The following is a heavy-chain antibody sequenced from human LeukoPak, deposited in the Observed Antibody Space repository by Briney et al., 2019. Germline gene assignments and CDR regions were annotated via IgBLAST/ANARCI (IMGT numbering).Heavy chain of an antibody. CDR1: GFTFSSYS. V-gene: IGHV3-21*01. J-gene: IGHJ4*02. Sequence: GGSLRLSCAASGFTFSSYSMNWVRQAPGKGLEWVSSISSRSGYIYYADSVKGRFTISRGNSKNTLYLQMGSLRAEDMAVYYCARGGHRRLYSSSWYLAHFDYWGQGTLVTVSS. CDR3: ARGGHRRLYSSSWYLAHFDY. CDR2: ISSRSGYI. D-gene: IGHD6-13*01.